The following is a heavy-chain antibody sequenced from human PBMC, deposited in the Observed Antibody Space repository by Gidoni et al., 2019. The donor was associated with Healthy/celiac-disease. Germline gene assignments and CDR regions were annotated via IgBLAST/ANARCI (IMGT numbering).Heavy chain of an antibody. CDR2: IYPGDADT. V-gene: IGHV5-51*03. CDR3: ARGEGCSSTSCYTWWFDP. D-gene: IGHD2-2*02. CDR1: GYSFTSYW. Sequence: EVQLVQSGAEVNKPGESLKISCMGSGYSFTSYWIGWVRQMPGKGLEWMGIIYPGDADTRYSPSFQGQVTISADKSISTAYLQWSSLKASDTAMYYCARGEGCSSTSCYTWWFDPWGQGTLVTVSS. J-gene: IGHJ5*02.